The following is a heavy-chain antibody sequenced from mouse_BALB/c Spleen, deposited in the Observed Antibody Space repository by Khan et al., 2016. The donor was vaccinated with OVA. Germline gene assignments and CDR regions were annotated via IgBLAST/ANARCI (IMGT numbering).Heavy chain of an antibody. CDR2: IDPFNGGT. V-gene: IGHV1S135*01. Sequence: VQLQQSGPELMKPGASVKISCRASGYSFTTYYIHWVKPSPGQSLEWIGYIDPFNGGTSFNQKFKGKATLTVDKSSSTASMHLSSLPSEEAEVYDDARHCRSDWLADWGQGTLVTGAA. CDR1: GYSFTTYY. J-gene: IGHJ3*01. CDR3: ARHCRSDWLAD.